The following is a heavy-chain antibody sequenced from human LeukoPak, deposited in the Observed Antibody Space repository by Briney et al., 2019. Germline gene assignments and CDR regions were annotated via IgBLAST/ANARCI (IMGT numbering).Heavy chain of an antibody. V-gene: IGHV4-39*01. D-gene: IGHD3-10*01. Sequence: PSETLSLTCSVSGASVASGGFYWGWLRQPPGKGLEWIATIYYTGSTYYDPSLKSRVTISIDTSKNQFSLNVRSVSAADTAVYYCARHSGSGSLSRPFDPWGQGTLVTVTS. CDR1: GASVASGGFY. J-gene: IGHJ5*02. CDR3: ARHSGSGSLSRPFDP. CDR2: IYYTGST.